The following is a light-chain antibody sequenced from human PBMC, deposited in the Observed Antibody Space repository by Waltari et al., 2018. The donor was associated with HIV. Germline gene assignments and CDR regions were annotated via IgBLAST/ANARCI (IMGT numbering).Light chain of an antibody. CDR1: QSVTSN. CDR3: QQYNNWPPYT. V-gene: IGKV3-15*01. J-gene: IGKJ2*01. Sequence: EIVMTQSPATLSVSPGERATLSCRASQSVTSNLAWYQQKPGQAPRLLSDGASTRATGIPARVSGSGSGTEFTITISRLQSEDFAVYYCQQYNNWPPYTFGQGTKLEIK. CDR2: GAS.